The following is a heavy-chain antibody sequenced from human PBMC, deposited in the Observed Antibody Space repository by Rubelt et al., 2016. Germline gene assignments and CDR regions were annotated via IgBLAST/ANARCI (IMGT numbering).Heavy chain of an antibody. V-gene: IGHV3-66*01. CDR1: GFTVSSNY. Sequence: EVQLVESGGGLVHPGGSLRLSCVVSGFTVSSNYMSWVRQAPGKGLEWVSVIYSGGSTYYADSVKGRFTISRDNSKNTLYLQMNSLRAEDTAVYYCARGDSSGYYDAFDIWGQGTMVTVSS. CDR2: IYSGGST. D-gene: IGHD3-22*01. J-gene: IGHJ3*02. CDR3: ARGDSSGYYDAFDI.